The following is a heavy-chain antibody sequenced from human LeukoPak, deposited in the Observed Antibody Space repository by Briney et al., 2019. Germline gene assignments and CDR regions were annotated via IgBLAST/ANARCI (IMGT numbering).Heavy chain of an antibody. V-gene: IGHV3-48*01. CDR1: GFTFSNYS. D-gene: IGHD3-22*01. J-gene: IGHJ4*02. CDR2: ISISSSII. CDR3: ARGSLVVENDY. Sequence: PGGSLRLSCAASGFTFSNYSMNWVRQAPGKGLEWVSYISISSSIISYADFVKGRFTISRDSAKNSLYLQMNSLRAEDTAVYYCARGSLVVENDYWGQGTLVTVSP.